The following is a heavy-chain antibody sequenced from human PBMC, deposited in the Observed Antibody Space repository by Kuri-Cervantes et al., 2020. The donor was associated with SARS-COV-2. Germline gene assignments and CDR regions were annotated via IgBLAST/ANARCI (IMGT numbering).Heavy chain of an antibody. J-gene: IGHJ3*02. D-gene: IGHD4-17*01. CDR2: ISAYNGNT. V-gene: IGHV1-18*01. CDR1: GYTFTSYG. CDR3: ARDRILYGDYATGLGAFDI. Sequence: ASVKVSCKASGYTFTSYGISWVRQAPGQGLEWMGWISAYNGNTNYAQKLQGRVTMTTDTSTSTAYMELRSLRSDDTAVYYCARDRILYGDYATGLGAFDIWGQGTRVTVSS.